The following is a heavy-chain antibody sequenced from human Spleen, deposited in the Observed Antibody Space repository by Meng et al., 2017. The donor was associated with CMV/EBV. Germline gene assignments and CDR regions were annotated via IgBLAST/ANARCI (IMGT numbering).Heavy chain of an antibody. CDR1: GFTFSDYY. V-gene: IGHV3-30*02. J-gene: IGHJ4*02. Sequence: GESLKISCAASGFTFSDYYMSWIRQAPGKGLEWVTFIQYDGNKNSYADSVKGRFTVSRDNSKNTLYLEMKSLRPEDTAVYYCGKAPFWGAVRHLPDYWGQGTLVTVSS. CDR3: GKAPFWGAVRHLPDY. D-gene: IGHD6-6*01. CDR2: IQYDGNKN.